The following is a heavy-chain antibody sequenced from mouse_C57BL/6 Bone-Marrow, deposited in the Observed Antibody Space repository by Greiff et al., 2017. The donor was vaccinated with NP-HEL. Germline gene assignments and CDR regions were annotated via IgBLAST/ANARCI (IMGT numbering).Heavy chain of an antibody. Sequence: EVKLVESGGGLVQPGGSLKLSCAASGFTFSDYYMYWVRQTPEKRLEWVAYISNGGGSTYYPDTVKGRFTISRDNAKNTLYLQMSRLKSEDTAMYYCAGYDYDVGNYWGQGTSVTVSS. V-gene: IGHV5-12*01. CDR3: AGYDYDVGNY. CDR2: ISNGGGST. CDR1: GFTFSDYY. D-gene: IGHD2-4*01. J-gene: IGHJ4*01.